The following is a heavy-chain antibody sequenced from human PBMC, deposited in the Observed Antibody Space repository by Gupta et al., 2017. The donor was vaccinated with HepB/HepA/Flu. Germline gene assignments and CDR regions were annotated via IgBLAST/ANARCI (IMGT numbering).Heavy chain of an antibody. CDR1: GFTFDDYA. D-gene: IGHD3-10*01. CDR3: AKDNMMADYYGGILEH. V-gene: IGHV3-9*01. Sequence: EVQLVESGGGLVQPGRSLRLSCAASGFTFDDYAMHWVRQAPGKGLEWVSGISWNSGSIGYADSVKGRFTISRDNAKNSLYLQMNSLRAEDTALYYCAKDNMMADYYGGILEHWGQGTLVTVSS. CDR2: ISWNSGSI. J-gene: IGHJ1*01.